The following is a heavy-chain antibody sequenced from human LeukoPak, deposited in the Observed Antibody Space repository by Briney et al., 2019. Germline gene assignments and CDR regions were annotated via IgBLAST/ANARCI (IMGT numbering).Heavy chain of an antibody. Sequence: GGSLRLSCAASGFTFSGYWMNWVRQPPGKGLEWVANIKQDGSEKYYVDSVKGRFTISRDNARSSLYLQMNSLRAEDTGLYYCARDPSRRYTYGYGDSWVPGTLVTVSS. D-gene: IGHD5-18*01. CDR3: ARDPSRRYTYGYGDS. J-gene: IGHJ4*02. V-gene: IGHV3-7*01. CDR2: IKQDGSEK. CDR1: GFTFSGYW.